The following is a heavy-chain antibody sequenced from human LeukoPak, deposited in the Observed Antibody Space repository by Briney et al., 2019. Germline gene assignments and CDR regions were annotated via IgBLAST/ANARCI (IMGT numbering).Heavy chain of an antibody. Sequence: GGSLRLSCAASGFTFDDYAMHWVRQAPGKGLEWVSGISWNSGSIVYADSVKGRFTISRDNGKTSLYLQMNSLRAEDTALYYCAKDLRTYYYDSSGYPAFDYWGQGTLVTVSS. J-gene: IGHJ4*02. CDR3: AKDLRTYYYDSSGYPAFDY. D-gene: IGHD3-22*01. V-gene: IGHV3-9*01. CDR2: ISWNSGSI. CDR1: GFTFDDYA.